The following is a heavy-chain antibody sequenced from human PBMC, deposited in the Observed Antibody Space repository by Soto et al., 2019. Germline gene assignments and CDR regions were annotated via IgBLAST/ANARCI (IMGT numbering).Heavy chain of an antibody. CDR1: GCTFSRYW. J-gene: IGHJ5*02. D-gene: IGHD3-22*01. Sequence: EVQLVQSGAEVKQAGESLKISCKTSGCTFSRYWIAWVRQTPGRGLEWMGIIYPADSDTRYSPSFQGQVTISADKSTSTAYLHWNSLKASDSATYYCARKDSSGYSNWFDPWGQGTLVTVSS. CDR3: ARKDSSGYSNWFDP. V-gene: IGHV5-51*01. CDR2: IYPADSDT.